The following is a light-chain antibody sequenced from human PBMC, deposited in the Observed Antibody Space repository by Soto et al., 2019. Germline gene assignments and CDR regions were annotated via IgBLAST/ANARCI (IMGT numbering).Light chain of an antibody. CDR2: DAS. J-gene: IGKJ4*01. V-gene: IGKV3-11*01. CDR3: QQRTNWPPRLT. CDR1: QSVSSY. Sequence: EIVWTQSPATLSLSPGERVTLSCRARQSVSSYLAWYQQKPGQAARLLIYDASNRATGIPARFSGSGSGTDFTLTISSLEPEDFAVYYCQQRTNWPPRLTFGGGTKVEIK.